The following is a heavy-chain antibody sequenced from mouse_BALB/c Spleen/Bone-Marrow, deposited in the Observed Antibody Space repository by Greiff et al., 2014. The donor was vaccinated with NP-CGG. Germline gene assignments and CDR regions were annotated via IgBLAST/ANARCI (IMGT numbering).Heavy chain of an antibody. Sequence: QVQLKESGPGQVAPSQSLSITCTVSGFSFSRYSVHWVRQPPGKGLEWLGVIWGGGSTDYNLGLKSRLSISKDKSKSQVFLKMNSLQTDDTAMYYCTRFITTGAMDYWGQGTSVTVSS. J-gene: IGHJ4*01. CDR3: TRFITTGAMDY. CDR2: IWGGGST. V-gene: IGHV2-6-4*01. CDR1: GFSFSRYS. D-gene: IGHD1-1*01.